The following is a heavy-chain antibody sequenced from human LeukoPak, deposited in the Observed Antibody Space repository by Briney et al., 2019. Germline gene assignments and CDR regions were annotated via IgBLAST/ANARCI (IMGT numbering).Heavy chain of an antibody. J-gene: IGHJ4*02. V-gene: IGHV3-7*01. D-gene: IGHD6-13*01. CDR2: IKQDGSEK. CDR1: GFTFSSYW. Sequence: PGGSLRRSCAASGFTFSSYWMSWVRQAPGKGLEWVANIKQDGSEKYYVDSVKGRFTISRDNAKNSLYLQMNSLRAEDTAVYYCARGSSSWYLVPPPHFDYWGQGTLVTVSS. CDR3: ARGSSSWYLVPPPHFDY.